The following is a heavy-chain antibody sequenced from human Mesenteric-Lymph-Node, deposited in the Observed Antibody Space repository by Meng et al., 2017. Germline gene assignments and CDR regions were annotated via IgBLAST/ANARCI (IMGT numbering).Heavy chain of an antibody. V-gene: IGHV3-30*01. D-gene: IGHD4-17*01. CDR3: ARAAVTTENAFDI. Sequence: GESLKISCAASGFTFSSYAMHWVRQAPGKGLEWVAVISYDGSNKYYADSVKGRFTISRDNSKNTLYLQMNSLRAEDTAVYYCARAAVTTENAFDIWGQGTRVT. J-gene: IGHJ3*02. CDR1: GFTFSSYA. CDR2: ISYDGSNK.